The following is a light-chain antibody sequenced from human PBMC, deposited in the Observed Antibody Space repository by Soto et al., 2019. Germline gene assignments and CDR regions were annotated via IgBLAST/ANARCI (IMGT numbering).Light chain of an antibody. Sequence: EVVMTLYPATLSVSPGERATVPCRASQSVSNNSAWYQQKPGLAPRLLIYGASTRATGIPARFSGSGYGTEFTLSISSLQSEDFAVYYCQQYHKWPLTFGGGTKVDIK. J-gene: IGKJ4*01. V-gene: IGKV3-15*01. CDR2: GAS. CDR3: QQYHKWPLT. CDR1: QSVSNN.